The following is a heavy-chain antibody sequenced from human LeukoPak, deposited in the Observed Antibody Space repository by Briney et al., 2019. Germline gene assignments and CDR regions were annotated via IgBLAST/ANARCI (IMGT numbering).Heavy chain of an antibody. CDR1: GDSVSSNSAA. V-gene: IGHV6-1*01. CDR2: TFYRSKWYN. CDR3: ARGRRVYYGMDV. J-gene: IGHJ6*02. Sequence: SQTLSLTFAISGDSVSSNSAACNWIRQSPSRGLEWLGRTFYRSKWYNDYAVSVISRITINPDTSKNQFSLQLNSVTPEDTAVYYCARGRRVYYGMDVWGQGTAVTVSS.